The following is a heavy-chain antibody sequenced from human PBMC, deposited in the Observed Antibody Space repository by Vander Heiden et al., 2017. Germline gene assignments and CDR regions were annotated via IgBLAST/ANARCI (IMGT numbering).Heavy chain of an antibody. CDR3: ARGYYNSRFDY. D-gene: IGHD3-9*01. Sequence: QVQLVESGGGVVQPGRSLRLSCAASGFTFSSYGMHWVRQAPGKGLEWVAVIWYDGSNKYYADSVKGRFTISRDNSKNTLYLQMNSLRAEDTAVYYCARGYYNSRFDYWGQGTLVTVSS. CDR1: GFTFSSYG. J-gene: IGHJ4*02. V-gene: IGHV3-33*01. CDR2: IWYDGSNK.